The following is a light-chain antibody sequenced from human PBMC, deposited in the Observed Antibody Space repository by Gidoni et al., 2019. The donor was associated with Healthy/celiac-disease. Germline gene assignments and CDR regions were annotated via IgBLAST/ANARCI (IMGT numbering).Light chain of an antibody. V-gene: IGLV3-21*01. CDR1: NIGSKS. Sequence: SYVLTQPPSVSVAPGKTARITCGGNNIGSKSVHWYQQKPGQAPVLVIYYDSDRPSGIPERFSGSNSGNTATLTISRVEAGDSSSDHPLFGGGTKLTVL. CDR2: YDS. J-gene: IGLJ2*01. CDR3: L.